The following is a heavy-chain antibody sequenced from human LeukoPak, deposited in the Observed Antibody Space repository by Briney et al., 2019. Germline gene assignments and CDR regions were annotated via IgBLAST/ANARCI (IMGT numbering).Heavy chain of an antibody. Sequence: SETLSLTCSVSGDSISDFYWNWIRQSPEKGLEWIGNIHYSGSSVYNPSLRSRVSMSIDRSLKQFFLKLSSVTAADTAVYYCARTSGSYYSVYYYYYGMDVWGQGTTVTVSS. CDR1: GDSISDFY. V-gene: IGHV4-59*01. J-gene: IGHJ6*02. D-gene: IGHD1-26*01. CDR3: ARTSGSYYSVYYYYYGMDV. CDR2: IHYSGSS.